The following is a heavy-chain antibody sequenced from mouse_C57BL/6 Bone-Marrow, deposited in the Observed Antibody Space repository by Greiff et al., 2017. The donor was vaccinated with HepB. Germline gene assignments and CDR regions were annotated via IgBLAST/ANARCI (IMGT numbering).Heavy chain of an antibody. V-gene: IGHV5-16*01. CDR1: GFTFSDYY. D-gene: IGHD1-1*01. CDR3: ARGDYGSSYPYFDY. Sequence: EVHLVESEGGLVQPGSSMKLSCTASGFTFSDYYMAWVRQVPEKGLEWVANINYDGSSTYYLDSLKSRFIISRDNAKNILYLQMSRLKSEDTATYYWARGDYGSSYPYFDYWGQGTTLTVSS. CDR2: INYDGSST. J-gene: IGHJ2*01.